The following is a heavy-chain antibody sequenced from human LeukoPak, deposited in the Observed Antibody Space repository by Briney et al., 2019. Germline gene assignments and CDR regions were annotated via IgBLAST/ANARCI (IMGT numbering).Heavy chain of an antibody. V-gene: IGHV4-59*01. J-gene: IGHJ5*02. CDR2: IYYSGST. Sequence: AETLSLTCTVSGGSISSYYWSWIRQPPGKGLEWIGYIYYSGSTKYNPSLKSRVTISVDTSKNQFSPKLSSVTAADTAGYYCARVDYYDSSSYFGYGFDPWGQGNLVTVSS. CDR1: GGSISSYY. CDR3: ARVDYYDSSSYFGYGFDP. D-gene: IGHD3-22*01.